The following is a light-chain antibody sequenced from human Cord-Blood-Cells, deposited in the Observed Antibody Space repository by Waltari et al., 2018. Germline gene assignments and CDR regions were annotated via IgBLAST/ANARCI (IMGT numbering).Light chain of an antibody. Sequence: IQMTQSPSSLSASVGDRVTITCRASQSISSYLTWYQQKTGKAPKLLIYAASSLQSGVPSRFSGSGSGTDFTLTISSLQPEDFATYYCQQSYSTPHTFGGGTKVEIK. CDR2: AAS. J-gene: IGKJ4*02. V-gene: IGKV1-39*01. CDR3: QQSYSTPHT. CDR1: QSISSY.